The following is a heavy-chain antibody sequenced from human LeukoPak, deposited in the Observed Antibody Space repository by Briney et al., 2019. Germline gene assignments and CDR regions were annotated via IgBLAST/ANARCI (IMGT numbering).Heavy chain of an antibody. D-gene: IGHD2-2*01. J-gene: IGHJ5*02. CDR2: ISGSGGTT. CDR3: AKEPREYCSSTSCPNWIDP. CDR1: GFTFSSYA. Sequence: GGSLRLSCAASGFTFSSYAMSWVRQAPGKGLEWVSAISGSGGTTYYADSVKGRFTISGDNSKNTLYLQMSSLRAEDTAVYYCAKEPREYCSSTSCPNWIDPWGQGTLVTASS. V-gene: IGHV3-23*01.